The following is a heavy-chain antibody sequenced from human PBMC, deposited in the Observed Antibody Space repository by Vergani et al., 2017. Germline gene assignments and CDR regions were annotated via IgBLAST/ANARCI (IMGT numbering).Heavy chain of an antibody. CDR2: ISYSGRT. CDR1: GGSMSSFH. D-gene: IGHD5-24*01. Sequence: QVQLQESGPGLVKPSETLSLTCTVSGGSMSSFHWSWIRQPPGKGLEWIGYISYSGRTHYNPSLKSRVTISLDTSKNQFSLRLNSVTAAHTALYYCARVRDGYTSASYFDNWGQGTLVTASS. V-gene: IGHV4-59*01. J-gene: IGHJ4*02. CDR3: ARVRDGYTSASYFDN.